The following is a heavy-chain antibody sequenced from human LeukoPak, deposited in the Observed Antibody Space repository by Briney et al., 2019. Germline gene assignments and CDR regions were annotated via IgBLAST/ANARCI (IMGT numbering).Heavy chain of an antibody. CDR3: ARGGHGTSVAVAGTGDY. CDR1: GYIFTSYY. CDR2: INPSGGST. V-gene: IGHV1-46*01. Sequence: ASVNVSCKASGYIFTSYYMHWVRQAPGQGLEWMGIINPSGGSTIYSQKFQGRVTMTTDMSTSTVYMQLTSLRSEDTAVYYCARGGHGTSVAVAGTGDYWGQGTLVTVSS. J-gene: IGHJ4*02. D-gene: IGHD6-19*01.